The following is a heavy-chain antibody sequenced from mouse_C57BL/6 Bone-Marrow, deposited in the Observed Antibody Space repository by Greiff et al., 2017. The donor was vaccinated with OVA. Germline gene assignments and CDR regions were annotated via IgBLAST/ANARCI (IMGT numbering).Heavy chain of an antibody. J-gene: IGHJ4*01. D-gene: IGHD1-1*02. Sequence: VQLQQPGAELVRPGTSVKLSCKASGYTFTSYWMHWVKQRPGQGLEWIGVIDPSDSYTNYNQKFKGKATLTVDTSSSTAYLQLSSLTSEDSAVSYCAMVVFYAMDYWGQGTSVTVSS. CDR2: IDPSDSYT. CDR3: AMVVFYAMDY. V-gene: IGHV1-59*01. CDR1: GYTFTSYW.